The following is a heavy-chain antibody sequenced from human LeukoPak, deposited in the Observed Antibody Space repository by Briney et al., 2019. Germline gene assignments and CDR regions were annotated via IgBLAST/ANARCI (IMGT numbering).Heavy chain of an antibody. J-gene: IGHJ3*02. CDR3: AKASATIFGVVGPFDI. CDR2: ISGSGGST. D-gene: IGHD3-3*01. Sequence: GGSLRLSCAASGFTFSSYAMSWVRQAPGKGLEWVSAISGSGGSTYYADSVKGRFTISRDNSKNTLYLQMNSLRAEDTAVCYCAKASATIFGVVGPFDIWGQGTMVTVSS. CDR1: GFTFSSYA. V-gene: IGHV3-23*01.